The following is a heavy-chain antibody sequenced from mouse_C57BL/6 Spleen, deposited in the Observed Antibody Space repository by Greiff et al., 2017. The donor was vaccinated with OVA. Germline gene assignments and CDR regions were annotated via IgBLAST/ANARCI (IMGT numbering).Heavy chain of an antibody. Sequence: QVQLQQPGAELVRPGSSVKLSCKASGYTFTSYWMHWVKQRPIQGLEWIGNIDPSDSETHYNQKFKDKATLTVDKSSSTAYMQLSSLTSEDSAVYYCARGRYPWYFDVWGTGTTVTVSS. J-gene: IGHJ1*03. CDR2: IDPSDSET. D-gene: IGHD1-1*01. CDR3: ARGRYPWYFDV. V-gene: IGHV1-52*01. CDR1: GYTFTSYW.